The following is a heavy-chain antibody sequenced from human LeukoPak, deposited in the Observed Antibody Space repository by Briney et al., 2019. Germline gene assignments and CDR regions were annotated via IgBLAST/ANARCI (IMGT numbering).Heavy chain of an antibody. J-gene: IGHJ3*02. CDR2: IIPIFGTA. D-gene: IGHD3-10*01. CDR3: ARVGRITMVRGVISGAFDI. V-gene: IGHV1-69*13. Sequence: SVKVSCKASGGTFSSYAISWVRQAPGQGLEWMGGIIPIFGTANYAQKFQGRVTITADESTSTAYMELSSLRSEDTAVYYCARVGRITMVRGVISGAFDIWGQGTMDTVSS. CDR1: GGTFSSYA.